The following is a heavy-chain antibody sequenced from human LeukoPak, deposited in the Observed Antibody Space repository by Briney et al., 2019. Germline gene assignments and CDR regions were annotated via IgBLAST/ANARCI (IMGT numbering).Heavy chain of an antibody. CDR3: ARGPYSGSYYFFDY. V-gene: IGHV3-48*02. Sequence: GGSLRLSCAASGFTFSSYTMNWVRQAPGKGLEWVSYINSASTAIYYTDSVKGRLTISRDNAKNSLYLQMNSLKDEDTAVYYCARGPYSGSYYFFDYWGQGALVTVSS. D-gene: IGHD1-26*01. CDR2: INSASTAI. CDR1: GFTFSSYT. J-gene: IGHJ4*02.